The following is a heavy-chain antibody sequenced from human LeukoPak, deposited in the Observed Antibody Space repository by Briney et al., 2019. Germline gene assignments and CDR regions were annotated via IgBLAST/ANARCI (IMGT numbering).Heavy chain of an antibody. D-gene: IGHD3-22*01. V-gene: IGHV3-7*01. CDR3: ARPDHYYDSSGWRY. CDR1: GFTFNNYW. Sequence: GGSLRLSCAASGFTFNNYWMTWFRKAPGKGLEWVANVKQDGSEKFYVDSVKGRFTISRDNAMNSLYLQMNSLRAEDTAVYYCARPDHYYDSSGWRYWGQGTLVTVSS. J-gene: IGHJ4*02. CDR2: VKQDGSEK.